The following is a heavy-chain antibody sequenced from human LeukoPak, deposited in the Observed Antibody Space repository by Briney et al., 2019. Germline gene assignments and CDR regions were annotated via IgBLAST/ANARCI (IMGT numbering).Heavy chain of an antibody. CDR3: ARDWKYSSSSISVRFDP. J-gene: IGHJ5*02. CDR1: GYTFTSYF. V-gene: IGHV1-46*01. CDR2: INPSGGST. Sequence: ASVKVSCKASGYTFTSYFIHWVRQAPGQGLEWMGIINPSGGSTTYAQKFQGRVTMTRDMSTSTVYMELSSLRSEGTAVYYCARDWKYSSSSISVRFDPWGQGTLVTVSS. D-gene: IGHD6-6*01.